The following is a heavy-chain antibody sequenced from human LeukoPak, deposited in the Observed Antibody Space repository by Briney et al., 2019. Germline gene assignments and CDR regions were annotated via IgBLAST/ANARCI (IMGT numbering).Heavy chain of an antibody. V-gene: IGHV1-69*05. D-gene: IGHD2-2*01. J-gene: IGHJ5*02. CDR1: GGTFSSYA. Sequence: SVKVSCKASGGTFSSYAISWVRQAPGQGLEWMGGIIPIFGTANYAQKFQGRVTITTDESTSTAYMELSSLRSEDTAVYYCATANIVVVPAAEGWFDPWGQGTLVTVSS. CDR2: IIPIFGTA. CDR3: ATANIVVVPAAEGWFDP.